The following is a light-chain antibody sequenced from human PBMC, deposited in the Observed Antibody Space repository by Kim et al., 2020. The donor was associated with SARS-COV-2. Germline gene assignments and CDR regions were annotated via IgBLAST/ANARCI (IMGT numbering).Light chain of an antibody. J-gene: IGLJ3*02. Sequence: QPVLTQSPSASASLGASVKLTCTLSSGHSTYAIAWPQQQPEKGPRYLMKVDSDGSHNKGDGIPDRFSGSSSGAERYLTISSLQSEDEADYYCQTWDTGIRVFGGGTKVTVL. CDR1: SGHSTYA. CDR3: QTWDTGIRV. CDR2: VDSDGSH. V-gene: IGLV4-69*01.